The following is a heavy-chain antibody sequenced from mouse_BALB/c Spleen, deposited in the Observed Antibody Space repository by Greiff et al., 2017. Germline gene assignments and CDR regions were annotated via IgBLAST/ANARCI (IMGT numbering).Heavy chain of an antibody. D-gene: IGHD4-1*01. Sequence: VQLQQSGAELAKPGASVKMSCKASGYTFTSYWMHWVKQRPGQGLEWIGYINPSTGYTEYNQKFKDKATLTADKSSSTAYMQLSSLTSEDSAVYYCARRGNWVDYWGQGTTLTVSS. CDR1: GYTFTSYW. CDR3: ARRGNWVDY. V-gene: IGHV1-7*01. J-gene: IGHJ2*01. CDR2: INPSTGYT.